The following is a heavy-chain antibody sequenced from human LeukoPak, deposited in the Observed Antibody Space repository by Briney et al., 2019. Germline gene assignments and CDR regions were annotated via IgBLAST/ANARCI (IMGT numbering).Heavy chain of an antibody. CDR1: GFTVSNNY. D-gene: IGHD3-10*01. CDR2: ISFDGSNK. J-gene: IGHJ3*02. V-gene: IGHV3-30-3*01. CDR3: ARLRLPFGESAGGAFDI. Sequence: PGGSLRLSCAASGFTVSNNYMSWVRQAPGKGLEWVAVISFDGSNKYYADSVKGRFTISRDNSKNTLYLQMNSLRAEDTAVYYCARLRLPFGESAGGAFDIWGQGTMVTVSS.